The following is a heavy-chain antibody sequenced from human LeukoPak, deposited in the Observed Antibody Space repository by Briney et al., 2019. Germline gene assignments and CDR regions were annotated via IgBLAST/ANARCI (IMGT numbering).Heavy chain of an antibody. J-gene: IGHJ4*02. CDR3: AKEPIVVVPAALDY. CDR2: ISYDGSNK. V-gene: IGHV3-30-3*01. D-gene: IGHD2-2*01. CDR1: GFTFSSYA. Sequence: GGSLRLSCAASGFTFSSYAMHWVPQAPGKGLEWVAVISYDGSNKYYADSVKGRFTISRDNSKNTLYLQMNGLRAEDTAVYYCAKEPIVVVPAALDYWGQGTLVTVSS.